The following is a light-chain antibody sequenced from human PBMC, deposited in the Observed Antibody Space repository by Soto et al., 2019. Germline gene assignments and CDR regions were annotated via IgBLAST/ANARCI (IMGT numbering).Light chain of an antibody. Sequence: DIQLTQSPSFLSASVGDRVTITCRASQGISSYLAWYQQKPGKAPKLLISAASTLQSGVPSRFSGSGSGTEFTLTISSLQPEDFATYYWEQVNSYRTCGPGTKVPIK. CDR1: QGISSY. CDR3: EQVNSYRT. V-gene: IGKV1-9*01. CDR2: AAS. J-gene: IGKJ3*01.